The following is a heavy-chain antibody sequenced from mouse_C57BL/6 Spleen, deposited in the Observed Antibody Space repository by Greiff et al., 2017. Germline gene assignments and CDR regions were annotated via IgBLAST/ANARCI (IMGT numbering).Heavy chain of an antibody. CDR1: GFSLTSYG. J-gene: IGHJ4*01. V-gene: IGHV2-2*01. CDR3: SRKGNTRLFYAMDY. Sequence: QVQLKESGPGLVQPSQSLSITCTVSGFSLTSYGVHWVRQSPGKGLEWLGVIWSGGSTDYNAAFISRLSISKDNSKSQFFFKMNSLQSDDTAIYYCSRKGNTRLFYAMDYWGQGTSVTVSS. CDR2: IWSGGST.